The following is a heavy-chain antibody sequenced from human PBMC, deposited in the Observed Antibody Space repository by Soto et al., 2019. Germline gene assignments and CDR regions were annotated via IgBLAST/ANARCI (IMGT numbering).Heavy chain of an antibody. V-gene: IGHV4-59*08. Sequence: PSETLSLTCTVSGGSISSYYWSWIRQPPWEGVEWIGDVYYGGSTNYNPSLKSRVTISVDASKNQFSLKLSSVTAADTAVYYCATHKRVRDWLGDYYYYYTDDWGKGTTVTVPS. CDR3: ATHKRVRDWLGDYYYYYTDD. D-gene: IGHD3-9*01. CDR1: GGSISSYY. CDR2: VYYGGST. J-gene: IGHJ6*03.